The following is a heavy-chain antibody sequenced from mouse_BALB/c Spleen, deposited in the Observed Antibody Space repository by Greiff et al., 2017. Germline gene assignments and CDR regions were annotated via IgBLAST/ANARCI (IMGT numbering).Heavy chain of an antibody. CDR3: ARYYYGSSHYYAMDY. D-gene: IGHD1-1*01. CDR1: GYAFSSYW. CDR2: IYPGDGDT. V-gene: IGHV1-80*01. J-gene: IGHJ4*01. Sequence: QVQLQQSGAELVRPGSSVKISCKASGYAFSSYWMNWVKQRPGQGLEWIGQIYPGDGDTNYNGKFKGKATLTADKSSSTAYMQLSSLTSEDSAVYFCARYYYGSSHYYAMDYGGQGTSVTVSS.